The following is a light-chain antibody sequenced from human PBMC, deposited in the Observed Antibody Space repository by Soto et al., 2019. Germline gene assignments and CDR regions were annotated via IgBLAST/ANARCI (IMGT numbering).Light chain of an antibody. CDR2: DVS. Sequence: QSALTQPASASGSPGQSITISCTGTSSDVGGYNYVSWYQQHPGKAPKLMIYDVSNRPSGVSNRFSGSKSGNTASLTISGLQAEDEADYYCSSYTRSSTPYVFGTGTKVTVL. V-gene: IGLV2-14*01. CDR1: SSDVGGYNY. CDR3: SSYTRSSTPYV. J-gene: IGLJ1*01.